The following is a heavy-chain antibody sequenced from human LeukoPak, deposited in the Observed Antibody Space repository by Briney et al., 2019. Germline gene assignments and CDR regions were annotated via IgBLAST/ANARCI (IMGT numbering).Heavy chain of an antibody. V-gene: IGHV4-39*07. Sequence: SETLSLTCTVSGGSMNSITYYWAWIRQPPGKGLEWIGEINHSGSTNYNPSLKSRVTISVDTSKNQFSLKLSSVTAADTAVYYCARVDYGDYDYWGQGTLVTVSS. CDR2: INHSGST. J-gene: IGHJ4*02. D-gene: IGHD4-17*01. CDR1: GGSMNSITYY. CDR3: ARVDYGDYDY.